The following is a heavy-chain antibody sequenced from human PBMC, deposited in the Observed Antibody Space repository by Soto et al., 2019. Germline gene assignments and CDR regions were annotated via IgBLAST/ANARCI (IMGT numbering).Heavy chain of an antibody. CDR3: ARQVVDGTVAGTGSFDY. CDR2: FYYSGST. Sequence: SETLSLTCTVSGGSISSTSYYWVWIRQPPGKGLEWIGSFYYSGSTYYNPSLKSRVTISVDTSENQFSLKLSSVTAADTAVYYCARQVVDGTVAGTGSFDYWGQGTLVTVSS. J-gene: IGHJ4*02. D-gene: IGHD6-19*01. CDR1: GGSISSTSYY. V-gene: IGHV4-39*01.